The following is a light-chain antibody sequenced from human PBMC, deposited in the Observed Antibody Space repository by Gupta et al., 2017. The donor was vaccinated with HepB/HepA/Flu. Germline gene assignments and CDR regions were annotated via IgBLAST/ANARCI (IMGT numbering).Light chain of an antibody. Sequence: IVLTQSPGILSLSPGERVTLSCRASQTVNSRYFAWYQQKPGQAPRVLIYGASSRATGTPDRFSGSGSGTDFTITISRLEPEDFAVYYCQQYGSSFPITFGQGTRLDI. J-gene: IGKJ5*01. CDR3: QQYGSSFPIT. CDR2: GAS. CDR1: QTVNSRY. V-gene: IGKV3-20*01.